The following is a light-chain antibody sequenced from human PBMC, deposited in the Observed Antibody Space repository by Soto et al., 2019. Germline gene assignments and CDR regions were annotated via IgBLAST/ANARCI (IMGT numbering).Light chain of an antibody. V-gene: IGKV3-11*01. J-gene: IGKJ1*01. CDR3: QQRSNWPRT. CDR2: DIS. CDR1: QAVGHY. Sequence: EIVLTQSPATLSLSPGERATLSCRASQAVGHYLAWYQQKPGQAPRLLIYDISYRATGIPARFTSSGSGTDFTLTISSLEPEDFAVYYCQQRSNWPRTFGRGTKVEIK.